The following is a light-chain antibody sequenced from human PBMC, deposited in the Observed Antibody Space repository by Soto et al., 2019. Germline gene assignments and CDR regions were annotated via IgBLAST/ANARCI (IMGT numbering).Light chain of an antibody. CDR3: SSYAGRRYFVL. Sequence: QSALTQPPSASGSPGQSVTISCTGTSSDIGGYDYVSWYQQHPGKAPKLMIYEVDKRPSGVPDRFSGSKSGNTASLTVTGLQADDEADYYCSSYAGRRYFVLFGVGTKVTVL. CDR1: SSDIGGYDY. J-gene: IGLJ2*01. CDR2: EVD. V-gene: IGLV2-8*01.